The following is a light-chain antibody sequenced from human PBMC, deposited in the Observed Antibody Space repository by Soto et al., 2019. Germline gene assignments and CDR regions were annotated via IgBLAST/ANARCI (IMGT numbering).Light chain of an antibody. CDR1: QSVGSH. CDR3: QQYDNWPPFT. CDR2: GAS. Sequence: EIVMTQSPATLSVSPGERATLSCRASQSVGSHLAWYQQRPGQAPRLLIYGASYRATGIPARFSGSGSGTDFTLIISSPQSEDFAVYYCQQYDNWPPFTFGPGTKVDI. J-gene: IGKJ3*01. V-gene: IGKV3-15*01.